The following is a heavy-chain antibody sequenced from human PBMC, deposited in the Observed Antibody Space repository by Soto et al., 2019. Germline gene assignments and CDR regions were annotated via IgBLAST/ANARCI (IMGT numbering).Heavy chain of an antibody. D-gene: IGHD3-9*01. CDR3: ARVKTGRFQDPFDY. V-gene: IGHV1-18*01. CDR2: ISAYNGNT. Sequence: ASVKVSCKASGYTFTSYGISCVRQAPGQGLEWMGWISAYNGNTNYAQKLQGRVTMTTETSTITAYMELRSMRSDDTAVYYCARVKTGRFQDPFDYWGQGTLVTVSS. J-gene: IGHJ4*02. CDR1: GYTFTSYG.